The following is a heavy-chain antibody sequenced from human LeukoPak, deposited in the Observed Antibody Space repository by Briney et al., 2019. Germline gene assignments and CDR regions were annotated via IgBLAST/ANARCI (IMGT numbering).Heavy chain of an antibody. CDR2: IYSSGST. Sequence: PSETLSLTCSVSGASISSGSNYWGWIRQPPGKTLEWIGSIYSSGSTYYNPSLKSRVIIIIDTPKNHFSLTLSSVTAADTAVYYCARRGKQYCSGGHCYRTTAFDIWGQGTMVTVSS. CDR3: ARRGKQYCSGGHCYRTTAFDI. V-gene: IGHV4-39*07. D-gene: IGHD2-15*01. CDR1: GASISSGSNY. J-gene: IGHJ3*02.